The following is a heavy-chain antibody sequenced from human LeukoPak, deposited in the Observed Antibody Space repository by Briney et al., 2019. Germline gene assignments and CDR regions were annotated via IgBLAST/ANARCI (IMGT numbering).Heavy chain of an antibody. CDR2: IYYSGST. D-gene: IGHD3-16*01. CDR1: GGSISSYY. CDR3: ARETSQKGAHYMDV. V-gene: IGHV4-59*01. J-gene: IGHJ6*03. Sequence: SETLSLTCTVSGGSISSYYWSWIRQPPGKGLEWSGYIYYSGSTNYNPSLKSRVTISVDTSKNQFSLKLRSVTAADTAVYYCARETSQKGAHYMDVWGKGTTVTISS.